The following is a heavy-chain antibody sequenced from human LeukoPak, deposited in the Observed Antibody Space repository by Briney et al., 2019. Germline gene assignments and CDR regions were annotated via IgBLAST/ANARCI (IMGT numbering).Heavy chain of an antibody. D-gene: IGHD6-19*01. Sequence: PGRSLRLSCAASGFTFSSSGMHWVRQAPGKGLEWVAVISYDGSNKYYADSVKGRFTISRDNSKNTLYLQMNSLRAEDTAVYYCAKEHAVAADYWGQGTMVTVSS. V-gene: IGHV3-30*18. CDR2: ISYDGSNK. J-gene: IGHJ4*02. CDR1: GFTFSSSG. CDR3: AKEHAVAADY.